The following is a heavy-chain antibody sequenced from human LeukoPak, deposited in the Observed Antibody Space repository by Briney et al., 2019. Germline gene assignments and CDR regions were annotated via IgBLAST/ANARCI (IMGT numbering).Heavy chain of an antibody. CDR1: GFTFSSYA. Sequence: GGSLRLSCAVSGFTFSSYAMSWVRQAPGKGLEWVSAISGSGGSTYYADSVKGRFTISRDNSKNTLYLQMNSLRAEDTAVYYCAKDPVSSGFNWFDPWGQGTLVTVSS. J-gene: IGHJ5*02. CDR2: ISGSGGST. D-gene: IGHD3-22*01. V-gene: IGHV3-23*01. CDR3: AKDPVSSGFNWFDP.